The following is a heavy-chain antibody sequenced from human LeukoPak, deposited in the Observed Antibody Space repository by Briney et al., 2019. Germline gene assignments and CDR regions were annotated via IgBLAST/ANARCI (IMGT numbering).Heavy chain of an antibody. D-gene: IGHD3-22*01. CDR3: ATGHYYDSSGYYPLPDAFDI. CDR2: MNSDGSST. Sequence: PGGSLRLSCAASGFTFSIYSMNWVRQAPGKGLVWVSRMNSDGSSTNYADSVKGRFTISRDNAKNILYLQMNSLRAEDTAVYHCATGHYYDSSGYYPLPDAFDIWGQGTMVTVSS. V-gene: IGHV3-74*01. CDR1: GFTFSIYS. J-gene: IGHJ3*02.